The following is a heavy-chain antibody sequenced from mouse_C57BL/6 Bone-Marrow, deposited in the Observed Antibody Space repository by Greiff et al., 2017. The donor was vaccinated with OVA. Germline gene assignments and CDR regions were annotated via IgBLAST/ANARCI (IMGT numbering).Heavy chain of an antibody. CDR1: GYTFTSYG. Sequence: QVQLKESGAELARPGASVKLSCKASGYTFTSYGISWVKQRTGQGLEWIGEIYPRSGNTYYNEKFKGKATLTADKSSSTAYMELRSLTSEDSAVYFCARWGVSWFAYWGQGTLVTVSA. V-gene: IGHV1-81*01. CDR3: ARWGVSWFAY. CDR2: IYPRSGNT. J-gene: IGHJ3*01.